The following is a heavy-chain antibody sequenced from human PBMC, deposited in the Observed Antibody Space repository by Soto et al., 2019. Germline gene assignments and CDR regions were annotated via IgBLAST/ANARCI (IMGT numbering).Heavy chain of an antibody. CDR1: GGSISSGGYY. CDR3: AGGVPQ. CDR2: ISYSGST. J-gene: IGHJ4*01. Sequence: QVQLQESGPGLVQPSQTLSLTCTVSGGSISSGGYYWSWIRQHPGTGLEWIGHISYSGSTYYNTSLQCRVTLPVHTSRNHSSVIVNSVSAADTAGYYCAGGVPQWGQGTLVTVSS. V-gene: IGHV4-31*03.